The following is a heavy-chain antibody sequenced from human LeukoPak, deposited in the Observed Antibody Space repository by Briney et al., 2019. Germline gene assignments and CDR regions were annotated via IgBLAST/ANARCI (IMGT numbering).Heavy chain of an antibody. Sequence: SVKVSCKASGGTFSSYAISWVRQAPGQGLEWMGGIIPIFGTANYAQKFQGRVTITADESTSTAYMELSSLRSEDTAVYYCARGQLLSELSNWFDPWGQGTLVTVSS. D-gene: IGHD2-2*01. V-gene: IGHV1-69*13. CDR1: GGTFSSYA. J-gene: IGHJ5*02. CDR2: IIPIFGTA. CDR3: ARGQLLSELSNWFDP.